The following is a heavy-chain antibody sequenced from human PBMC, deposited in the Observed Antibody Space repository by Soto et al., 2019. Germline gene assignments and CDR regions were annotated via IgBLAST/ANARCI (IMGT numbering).Heavy chain of an antibody. CDR3: ARDHPYCSGGSCYSGSAFDI. CDR1: GYTFTSYG. J-gene: IGHJ3*02. D-gene: IGHD2-15*01. Sequence: ASLKVSCKASGYTFTSYGISWVRQAPGQGLEWMGWISAYNGNTNYAQKLQGRVTMTTDTSTSTAYMELRSLRSDDTAVYYCARDHPYCSGGSCYSGSAFDIWGQGTMVTVSS. V-gene: IGHV1-18*01. CDR2: ISAYNGNT.